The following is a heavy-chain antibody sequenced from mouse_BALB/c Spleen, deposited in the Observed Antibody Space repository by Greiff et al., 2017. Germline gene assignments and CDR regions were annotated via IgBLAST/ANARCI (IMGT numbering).Heavy chain of an antibody. CDR3: ASLDGTQLYWYFDV. D-gene: IGHD2-1*01. V-gene: IGHV3-8*02. CDR1: GDSITSCY. J-gene: IGHJ1*01. CDR2: ISYSGST. Sequence: EVQLQESGPSLVKPSQTLSLTCSVTGDSITSCYWNWIRKFPGNKLEYMGYISYSGSTYYNPSLKSRISITRDTSKNQYYLQLNSVTTEDTATYYCASLDGTQLYWYFDVWGAGTTVTVSS.